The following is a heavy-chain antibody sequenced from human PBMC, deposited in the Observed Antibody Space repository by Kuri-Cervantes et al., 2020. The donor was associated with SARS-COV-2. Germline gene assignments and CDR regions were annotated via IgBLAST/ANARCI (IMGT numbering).Heavy chain of an antibody. CDR2: INHSGRT. Sequence: SETLSPTCAVEGGSVSGYYWSWIRQPPGKGLEWIGEINHSGRTNYNPPLKSRVTISVDTSKTQFSLNLSPVTAADTAVSYCARRGPTTVTTFTSLAYVGFQHWGQGTLVTVSS. V-gene: IGHV4-34*01. D-gene: IGHD4-17*01. J-gene: IGHJ1*01. CDR3: ARRGPTTVTTFTSLAYVGFQH. CDR1: GGSVSGYY.